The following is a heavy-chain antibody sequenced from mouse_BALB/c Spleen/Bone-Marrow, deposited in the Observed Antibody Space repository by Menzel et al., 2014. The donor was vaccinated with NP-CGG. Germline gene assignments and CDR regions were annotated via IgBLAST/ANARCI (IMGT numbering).Heavy chain of an antibody. CDR2: IRNKANGYTT. V-gene: IGHV7-3*02. CDR1: GFTFTDHY. D-gene: IGHD2-1*01. Sequence: EVQVVESGGGLVQPGGFLRLSCATSGFTFTDHYISWVRQPPGKALEWLGFIRNKANGYTTEYSASVKGRFTISRDNSQSIVYLQMNTLRAEDSATYYCARDYLYYFDYWGQGTTLTVSS. J-gene: IGHJ2*01. CDR3: ARDYLYYFDY.